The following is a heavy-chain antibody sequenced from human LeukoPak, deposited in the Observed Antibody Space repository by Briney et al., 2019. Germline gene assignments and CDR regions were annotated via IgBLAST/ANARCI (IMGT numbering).Heavy chain of an antibody. D-gene: IGHD3-16*02. J-gene: IGHJ4*01. CDR2: ISAYNGNT. CDR1: GYTFTSYG. V-gene: IGHV1-18*01. Sequence: ASVKVSCKASGYTFTSYGISWVRQAPGQGLEWMGWISAYNGNTNYAQKLQGRVTMTTDTSTSTAYMELRSLRSDDTAVYYCARDTMMITFGGVIVPPQPDYWGQGTLVTVSS. CDR3: ARDTMMITFGGVIVPPQPDY.